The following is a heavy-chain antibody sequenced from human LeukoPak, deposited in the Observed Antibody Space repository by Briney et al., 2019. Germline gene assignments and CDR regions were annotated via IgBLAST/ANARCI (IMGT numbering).Heavy chain of an antibody. Sequence: KPSETLSLTCTVSGGSFTSHYWSWIRQPPGKGLEWIGYISCSGSTTYNPSLKSRVTILVDTSKNQFSLRLSFVTAADTAVFYCARVRYNWNDVGAFDIWGQGTMVTVSS. CDR2: ISCSGST. V-gene: IGHV4-59*11. D-gene: IGHD1-20*01. CDR3: ARVRYNWNDVGAFDI. J-gene: IGHJ3*02. CDR1: GGSFTSHY.